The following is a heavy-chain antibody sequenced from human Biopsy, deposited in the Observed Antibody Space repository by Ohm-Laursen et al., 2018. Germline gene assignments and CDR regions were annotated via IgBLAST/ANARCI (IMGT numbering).Heavy chain of an antibody. V-gene: IGHV4-4*07. Sequence: GTLSLTCTVSGASITSYYWSWIRQPAGKGLEWIGHTYKGGNTNHNPSLKSRVSMSVDTSKNQLSLTLRSVTAADTAVYYCARDLPSSYYCAMDVWGQGTTVTVSS. J-gene: IGHJ6*02. CDR2: TYKGGNT. CDR3: ARDLPSSYYCAMDV. CDR1: GASITSYY.